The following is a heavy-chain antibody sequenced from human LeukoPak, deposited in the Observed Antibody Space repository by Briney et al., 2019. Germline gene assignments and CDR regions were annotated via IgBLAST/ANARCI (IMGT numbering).Heavy chain of an antibody. CDR2: ISYDGSNK. CDR3: ARDFLSVYYDSGGQAFDI. D-gene: IGHD3-22*01. J-gene: IGHJ3*02. V-gene: IGHV3-30*04. Sequence: GGSLRLSCAASGFTFSSYAMHWVRQAPGKGLEWVAVISYDGSNKYYPDSVKGRFTISRDNSKNTLYLQMNSLRAEDTAVYYCARDFLSVYYDSGGQAFDIWGQGTVVTVSS. CDR1: GFTFSSYA.